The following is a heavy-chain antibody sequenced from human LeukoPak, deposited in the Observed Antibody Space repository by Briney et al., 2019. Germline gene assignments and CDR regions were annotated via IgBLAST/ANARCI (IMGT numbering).Heavy chain of an antibody. V-gene: IGHV3-21*01. Sequence: PGGSLRLSCAASGFTFDDYAMHWVRQAPGKGLEWVSSISSSSSYIYYADSVKGRFTISRDNAKNSLYLQMNSLRAEDTAVYYCARGYEHDAFDIWGQGTMVTVSS. CDR3: ARGYEHDAFDI. J-gene: IGHJ3*02. D-gene: IGHD2-15*01. CDR2: ISSSSSYI. CDR1: GFTFDDYA.